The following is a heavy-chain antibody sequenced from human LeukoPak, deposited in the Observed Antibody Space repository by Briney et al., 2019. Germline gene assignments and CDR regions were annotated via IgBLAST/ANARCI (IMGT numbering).Heavy chain of an antibody. CDR3: ARGSPLSLSGYGFYLFDY. CDR2: INSDGSST. D-gene: IGHD5-12*01. Sequence: GGSLRLSCAASGFTFSSYWMHRVRQAPGKGLVWVSRINSDGSSTSYADSVKGRFTISRDNAKNTLYLQMNSLRAEDTAVYYCARGSPLSLSGYGFYLFDYWGQGSLVTVSS. J-gene: IGHJ4*02. CDR1: GFTFSSYW. V-gene: IGHV3-74*01.